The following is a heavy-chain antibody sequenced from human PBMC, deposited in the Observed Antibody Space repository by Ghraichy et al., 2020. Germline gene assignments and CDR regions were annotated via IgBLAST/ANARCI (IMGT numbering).Heavy chain of an antibody. CDR3: AKQEQIVVVITYFDY. Sequence: GGSLRLSCAASGFTFSSYAMSWVRQAPGKGLEWVSAISGSGGSTYYADSVKGRFTISRDNSKNTLYLQMNSLRAEDTAVYYCAKQEQIVVVITYFDYWGQGTLVTVSS. CDR1: GFTFSSYA. J-gene: IGHJ4*02. D-gene: IGHD3-22*01. CDR2: ISGSGGST. V-gene: IGHV3-23*01.